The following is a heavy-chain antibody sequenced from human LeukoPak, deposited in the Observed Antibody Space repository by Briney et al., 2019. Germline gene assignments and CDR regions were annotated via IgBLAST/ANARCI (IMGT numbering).Heavy chain of an antibody. D-gene: IGHD2-8*01. CDR2: NYTIEST. V-gene: IGHV4-61*09. CDR3: AREGVY. Sequence: SETLSLTCTASGGAISSSNYYWIWLRQPAGKGLEWIGHNYTIESTNYNPSHKSRLTISVDTSKNQLSLKLSSVTAADSAGYYCAREGVYWGQGTLVTVSS. J-gene: IGHJ4*02. CDR1: GGAISSSNYY.